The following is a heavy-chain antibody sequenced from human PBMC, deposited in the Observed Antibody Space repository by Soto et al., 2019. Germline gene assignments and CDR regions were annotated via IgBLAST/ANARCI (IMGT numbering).Heavy chain of an antibody. D-gene: IGHD1-7*01. J-gene: IGHJ4*02. V-gene: IGHV1-69*13. CDR2: IIPIFGTA. CDR1: GGTFSSYA. Sequence: SVKVSCKASGGTFSSYAISCVRQAPGQGLEWMGGIIPIFGTANYAQKFQGRVTITADESTSTAYMELSSLRSEDTAVYYCARALNNWNYNYFDYWGQGTLVTSPQ. CDR3: ARALNNWNYNYFDY.